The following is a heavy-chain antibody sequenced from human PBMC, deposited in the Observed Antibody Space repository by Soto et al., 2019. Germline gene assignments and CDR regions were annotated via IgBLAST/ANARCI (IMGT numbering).Heavy chain of an antibody. V-gene: IGHV3-30-3*01. CDR1: GFTFSSYA. CDR2: ISYDGSNK. Sequence: QVQLVESGGGVVQPGRSLRLSCAASGFTFSSYAMHWVRQAPGKGLEWVAVISYDGSNKYYADSVKGRFTISRDNSNNTLYLQMNSLRAEDTAVYYCARYIVVVTATYAFDIWGQGTMVTVSS. J-gene: IGHJ3*02. D-gene: IGHD2-21*02. CDR3: ARYIVVVTATYAFDI.